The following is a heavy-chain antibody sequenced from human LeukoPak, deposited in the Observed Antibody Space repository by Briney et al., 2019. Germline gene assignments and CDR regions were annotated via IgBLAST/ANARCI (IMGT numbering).Heavy chain of an antibody. V-gene: IGHV3-21*01. CDR1: GFTFDSFS. CDR2: ISSSSTYI. CDR3: AGGPSGYHNT. Sequence: GGSLRLSCAASGFTFDSFSINWVRQAPGKGLEWVASISSSSTYIYYGGSVKGRFTISRDNSKNTLYLQMNSLRAEDTAVYYCAGGPSGYHNTGGQGTLVTVSS. J-gene: IGHJ4*02. D-gene: IGHD5-12*01.